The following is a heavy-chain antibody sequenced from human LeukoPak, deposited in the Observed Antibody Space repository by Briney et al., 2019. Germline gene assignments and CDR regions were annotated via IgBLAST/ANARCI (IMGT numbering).Heavy chain of an antibody. Sequence: GGSLRLSCEVSGLPFSRSWMHWVRQLPGRGLMWVSSMSDDGTVTTYADSVKGRFIISRDNAKNTLYLQLNSLRGEDTALYFCATAYSGFAYNWFDPWGQGTLVTVSS. CDR1: GLPFSRSW. CDR2: MSDDGTVT. D-gene: IGHD5-12*01. CDR3: ATAYSGFAYNWFDP. V-gene: IGHV3-74*01. J-gene: IGHJ5*02.